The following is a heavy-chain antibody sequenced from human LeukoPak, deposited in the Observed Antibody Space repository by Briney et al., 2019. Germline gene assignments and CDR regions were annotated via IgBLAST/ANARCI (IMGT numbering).Heavy chain of an antibody. V-gene: IGHV4-39*01. CDR3: ASETCGGDCYRYWYFDL. CDR1: GGSISSSSYY. D-gene: IGHD2-21*02. CDR2: IYYSGST. Sequence: SETLSLTRTVSGGSISSSSYYWGWIRQPPGKGLEWIGSIYYSGSTYYNPSLKSRVTISVDTSKNQFSLKLSSVTAADTAVYYCASETCGGDCYRYWYFDLWGRGTLVTVSS. J-gene: IGHJ2*01.